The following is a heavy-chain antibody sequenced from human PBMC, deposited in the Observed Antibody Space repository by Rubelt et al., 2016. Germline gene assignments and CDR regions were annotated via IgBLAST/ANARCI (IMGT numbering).Heavy chain of an antibody. CDR3: ATNGGYNYGVGDY. V-gene: IGHV4-59*01. Sequence: QVQLQESGPGLVKPSETLSLTCVVSGGSISTYYWSWIRQSPGKGLEWIGYVQYSVTTKYNPSLKGLVTISVDTSQKKFSLRLTSVTAADTAVYFCATNGGYNYGVGDYWGQGTLVTVSS. CDR2: VQYSVTT. J-gene: IGHJ4*02. CDR1: GGSISTYY. D-gene: IGHD5-18*01.